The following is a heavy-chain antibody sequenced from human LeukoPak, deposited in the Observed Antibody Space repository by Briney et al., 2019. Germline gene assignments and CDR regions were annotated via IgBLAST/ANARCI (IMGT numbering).Heavy chain of an antibody. J-gene: IGHJ6*02. CDR2: IYYSGST. D-gene: IGHD5-18*01. V-gene: IGHV4-31*03. Sequence: SETLSLTCTVSGGSISNGDHYWSWIRQHPGEGLEWIGHIYYSGSTYYNPSLKSRGIISVETSKNQFSLELSSVTAADTAVYYCARDTVMVNIHMDVWGQGTTVTVSS. CDR1: GGSISNGDHY. CDR3: ARDTVMVNIHMDV.